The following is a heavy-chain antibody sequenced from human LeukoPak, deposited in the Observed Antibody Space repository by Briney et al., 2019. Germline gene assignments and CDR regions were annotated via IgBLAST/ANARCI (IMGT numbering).Heavy chain of an antibody. J-gene: IGHJ5*02. CDR2: IIPIFGTA. V-gene: IGHV1-69*13. CDR3: ARVRGPPKEPVWELLRGNWFDP. CDR1: GGTFSSYA. D-gene: IGHD1-26*01. Sequence: GASVKVSCKASGGTFSSYAISWVRQAPGQGLEWMGGIIPIFGTANYAQKFRGRVTITADESTSTAYMELSSLRSEDTAVYYCARVRGPPKEPVWELLRGNWFDPWGQGTLVTVSS.